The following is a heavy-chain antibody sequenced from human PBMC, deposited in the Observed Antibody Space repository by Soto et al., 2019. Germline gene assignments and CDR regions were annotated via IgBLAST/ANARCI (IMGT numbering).Heavy chain of an antibody. CDR3: AREARELGGRYFDY. CDR1: GFTFSSYA. CDR2: ISYDGSNK. V-gene: IGHV3-30-3*01. J-gene: IGHJ4*02. Sequence: QVQLVESGGGVVQPGRSLRLSCAASGFTFSSYAMHWVRQAPGKGLEWVAVISYDGSNKYYADSVKGRFTISRDNSKNTQYLQMNSLRAEDTAAYYCAREARELGGRYFDYWGQGTLVTVSS. D-gene: IGHD7-27*01.